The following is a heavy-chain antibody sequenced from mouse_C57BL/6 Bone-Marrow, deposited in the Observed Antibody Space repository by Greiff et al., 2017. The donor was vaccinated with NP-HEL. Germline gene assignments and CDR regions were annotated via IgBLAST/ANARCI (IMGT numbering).Heavy chain of an antibody. V-gene: IGHV7-1*01. CDR3: ARDSDSSGFNYYAMDY. CDR1: GFTFSDFY. J-gene: IGHJ4*01. D-gene: IGHD3-2*02. Sequence: EVKLVESGGGLVQSGRSLRLSCATSGFTFSDFYMEWVRQAPGKGLEWIAASRNKANDYTTEYSASVKGRFIVSRDTSQSILYLQMNALSAEDTAIYYCARDSDSSGFNYYAMDYWGQGTSVTVSS. CDR2: SRNKANDYTT.